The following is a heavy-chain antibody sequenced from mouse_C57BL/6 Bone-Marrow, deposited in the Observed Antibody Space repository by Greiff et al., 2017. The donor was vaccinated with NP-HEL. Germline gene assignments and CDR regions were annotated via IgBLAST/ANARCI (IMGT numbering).Heavy chain of an antibody. Sequence: VQLQQSGPELVKPGASVKLSCKASGYTFTSYDINWVKQRPGQGLEWIGWIYPRDGSTQYNEKFKGKATLNVDTSSSTAYMGLHSLTSEDSAVYFCARGGYYGFAYWGQGTLVTVSA. J-gene: IGHJ3*01. CDR1: GYTFTSYD. V-gene: IGHV1-85*01. D-gene: IGHD2-3*01. CDR3: ARGGYYGFAY. CDR2: IYPRDGST.